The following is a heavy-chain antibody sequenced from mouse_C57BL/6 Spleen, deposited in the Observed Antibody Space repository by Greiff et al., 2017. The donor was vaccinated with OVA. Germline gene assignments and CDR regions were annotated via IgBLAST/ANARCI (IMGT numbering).Heavy chain of an antibody. V-gene: IGHV5-12*01. CDR2: ISNGGGST. CDR3: ARQGGSSYGYFDV. J-gene: IGHJ1*03. D-gene: IGHD1-1*01. CDR1: GFTFSDYY. Sequence: EVKLQESGGGLVQPGGSLKLSCAASGFTFSDYYMYWVRQTPEKRLEWDAYISNGGGSTYYPDTVKGRFTISRDNAKNTLYLQMSRLKSEDTAMYYCARQGGSSYGYFDVWGTGTTVTVSS.